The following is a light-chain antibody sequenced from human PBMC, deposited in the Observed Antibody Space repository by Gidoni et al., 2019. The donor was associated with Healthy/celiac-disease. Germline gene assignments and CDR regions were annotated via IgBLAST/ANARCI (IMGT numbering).Light chain of an antibody. CDR3: QQYDNLPYT. Sequence: DIQMTQSPSSLSASVGDRVTINCQASHDISNYLNWYQQKPGKAPKLLIYDASNLETGVPSRFSGSGSGTDFTFTISSLQPEDIATYYCQQYDNLPYTFGQGTKLEIK. CDR2: DAS. J-gene: IGKJ2*01. V-gene: IGKV1-33*01. CDR1: HDISNY.